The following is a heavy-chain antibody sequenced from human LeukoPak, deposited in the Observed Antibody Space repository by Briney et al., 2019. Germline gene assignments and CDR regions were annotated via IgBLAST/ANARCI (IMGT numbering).Heavy chain of an antibody. D-gene: IGHD3-22*01. CDR1: GFTFGDYC. J-gene: IGHJ4*02. CDR2: INWNGGST. CDR3: ARDFYRVYYDSSGYYYNYFDY. V-gene: IGHV3-20*04. Sequence: GGSLRLSCAASGFTFGDYCMSWVRQAPGKGLEWVAGINWNGGSTGYADSVKGRFTIVRDNAKNSLYLQMNSLRAEDTALSYCARDFYRVYYDSSGYYYNYFDYWGQGTLVTVSS.